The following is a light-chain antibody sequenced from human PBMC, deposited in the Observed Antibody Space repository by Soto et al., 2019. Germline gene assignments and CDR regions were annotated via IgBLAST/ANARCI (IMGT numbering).Light chain of an antibody. CDR2: GAS. CDR1: QSVSSN. Sequence: EIVMTQSPATLSVSPGERATLSCRASQSVSSNLAWYQQKPGQAPRLLIYGASTRATGIPVRFSGSGSGTDYTLTITNLESEDFAVYYCQQRSNWPWTFGQGTKVDIK. J-gene: IGKJ1*01. V-gene: IGKV3-15*01. CDR3: QQRSNWPWT.